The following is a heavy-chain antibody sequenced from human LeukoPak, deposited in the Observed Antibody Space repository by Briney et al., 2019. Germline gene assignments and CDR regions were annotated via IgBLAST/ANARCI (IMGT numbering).Heavy chain of an antibody. V-gene: IGHV3-53*01. J-gene: IGHJ4*02. Sequence: GGSLRLSCAVSGFTFSSYAMHWVRQAPGKGLEWVSLIYSGGAIRYADSVKGRFTISRDSSKNTLFLQMNDLTVEDTARYYCARRPGNWGQGILVTVSS. CDR1: GFTFSSYA. D-gene: IGHD1-14*01. CDR2: IYSGGAI. CDR3: ARRPGN.